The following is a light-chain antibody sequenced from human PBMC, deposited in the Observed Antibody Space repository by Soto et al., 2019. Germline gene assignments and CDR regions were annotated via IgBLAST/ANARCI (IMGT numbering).Light chain of an antibody. CDR2: ANN. Sequence: SVLTQPPSVSGAPGQRVTLSCTGSSSNIGAGYDARWYQQLPGKAPKLLINANNDRPSGVPDRFSGSKSGTSASLAISGLQPEDEADYYCQSYDGSLSAVVFGGGTKVTVL. CDR1: SSNIGAGYD. J-gene: IGLJ2*01. CDR3: QSYDGSLSAVV. V-gene: IGLV1-40*01.